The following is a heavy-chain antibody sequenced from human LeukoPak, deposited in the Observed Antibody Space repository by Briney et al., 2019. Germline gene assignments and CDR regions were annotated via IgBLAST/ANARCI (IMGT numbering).Heavy chain of an antibody. CDR3: ARDLSTV. V-gene: IGHV3-7*04. CDR2: IKEDGSEK. CDR1: GFXFSSSL. J-gene: IGHJ4*02. D-gene: IGHD4-17*01. Sequence: GGSLRLSCAASGFXFSSSLISWVRQAPGKGLEWVANIKEDGSEKYYVDSVKGRFTISRDNAKNSLYLQMNSLRAEDTAVYYCARDLSTVGGQGTLVTVSS.